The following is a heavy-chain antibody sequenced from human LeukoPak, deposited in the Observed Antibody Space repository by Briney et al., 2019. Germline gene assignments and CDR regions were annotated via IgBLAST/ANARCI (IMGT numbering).Heavy chain of an antibody. CDR2: VTWKSGII. D-gene: IGHD2-21*02. CDR3: ARDGFLGPVTAYLDY. Sequence: GGSLRLSCAASGFTFDDYAMHWVRQAPGKGLEWVSGVTWKSGIIGYADSVKGRFTISRDNARNTLYLQMNSLRAEDTAVYYCARDGFLGPVTAYLDYWGQGTPVTVSS. CDR1: GFTFDDYA. V-gene: IGHV3-9*01. J-gene: IGHJ4*02.